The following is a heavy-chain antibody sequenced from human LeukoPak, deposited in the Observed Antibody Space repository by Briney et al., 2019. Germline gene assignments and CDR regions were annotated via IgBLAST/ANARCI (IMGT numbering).Heavy chain of an antibody. CDR2: IYPGDSDT. J-gene: IGHJ6*02. Sequence: GESLQISCKGSGYSFTSYWIGWVRRLPGKGLEWMGIIYPGDSDTRYSPSFQGQVTISADKSISTAYLQWSSLKASDTAMYYCARQYCSSTSCDTRGMDVWGQGTTVTVSS. CDR3: ARQYCSSTSCDTRGMDV. V-gene: IGHV5-51*01. D-gene: IGHD2-2*02. CDR1: GYSFTSYW.